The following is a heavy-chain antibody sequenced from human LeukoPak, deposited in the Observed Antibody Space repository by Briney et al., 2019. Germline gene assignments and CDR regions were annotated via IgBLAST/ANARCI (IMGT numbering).Heavy chain of an antibody. CDR1: GYSISSGYY. Sequence: SETLSLTCAVSGYSISSGYYWGWIRQPPGKGLEWIGSIYHSGSTYYNPSLKSRVTISVDTSKNQFSLKLSSVTAEDTAVYYCANSYYDMSQFDYWGQGTLVTVSS. J-gene: IGHJ4*02. CDR2: IYHSGST. V-gene: IGHV4-38-2*01. CDR3: ANSYYDMSQFDY. D-gene: IGHD3-9*01.